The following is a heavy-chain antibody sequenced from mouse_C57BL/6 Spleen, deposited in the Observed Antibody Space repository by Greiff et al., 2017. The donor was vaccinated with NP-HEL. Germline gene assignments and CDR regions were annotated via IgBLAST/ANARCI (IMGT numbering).Heavy chain of an antibody. V-gene: IGHV7-3*01. J-gene: IGHJ2*01. CDR3: ARSVSYYFDY. CDR1: GFTFTDYY. Sequence: EVKVEESGGGLVQPGGSLSLSCAASGFTFTDYYMSWVRQPPGKALEWLGFIRNKANGYTTEYSASVKGRFTISRDNSQSILYLQMNALRAEDSATYYCARSVSYYFDYWGQGTTLTVSS. CDR2: IRNKANGYTT.